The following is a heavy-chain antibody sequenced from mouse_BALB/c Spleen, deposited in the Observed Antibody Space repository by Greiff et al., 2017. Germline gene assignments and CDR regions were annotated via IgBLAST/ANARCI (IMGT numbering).Heavy chain of an antibody. J-gene: IGHJ4*01. CDR2: ISTYYGDA. CDR3: ARSGLGDAMDY. Sequence: QVQLQQSGAELVRPGVSVKISCKGSGYTFTDYAMHWVKQSHAKSLEWIGVISTYYGDASYNQKFKGKATMTVDKSSSTAYMELARLTSEDSAIYYCARSGLGDAMDYWGQGTSVTVSS. V-gene: IGHV1S137*01. CDR1: GYTFTDYA. D-gene: IGHD3-3*01.